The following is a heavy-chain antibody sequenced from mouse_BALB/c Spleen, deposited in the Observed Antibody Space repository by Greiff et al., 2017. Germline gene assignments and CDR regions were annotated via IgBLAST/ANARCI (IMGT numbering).Heavy chain of an antibody. J-gene: IGHJ2*01. CDR2: IDPANGNT. V-gene: IGHV14-3*02. CDR3: AGGDY. Sequence: VRLQQSGAELVKPGASVKLSCTASGFNFKDTYMHWVKQRPEQGLEWIGRIDPANGNTKYDPKFQGKATITADTSSNTAYLQLSSLTSEDTAVYYCAGGDYWGQGTTLTVSS. CDR1: GFNFKDTY.